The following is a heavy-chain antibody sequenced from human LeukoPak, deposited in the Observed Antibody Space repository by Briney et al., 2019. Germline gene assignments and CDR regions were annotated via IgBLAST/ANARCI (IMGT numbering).Heavy chain of an antibody. J-gene: IGHJ4*02. V-gene: IGHV4-4*07. CDR1: GIFFSNSG. CDR2: IYTSGST. D-gene: IGHD3-16*01. Sequence: GSLRLSCAASGIFFSNSGMSWIRQPAGKGLEWIGRIYTSGSTNYNPSLKSRVTMSVDTSKNQFSLKLSSVTAADTAVYYCAREEGGTDYWGQGTLVTVSS. CDR3: AREEGGTDY.